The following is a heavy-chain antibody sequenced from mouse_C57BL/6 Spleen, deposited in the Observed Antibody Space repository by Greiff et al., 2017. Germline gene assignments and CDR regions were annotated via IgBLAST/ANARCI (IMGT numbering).Heavy chain of an antibody. CDR1: GYTFTSYW. V-gene: IGHV1-64*01. CDR3: ARGYDGYYVGY. D-gene: IGHD2-3*01. Sequence: QVQLQQPGAELVKPGASVKLSCKASGYTFTSYWMHWVKQRPGQGLEWIGMIHPNSGSTNYNEKFKSKATLTVDKSSSTAYMQLGSLTSEDSAVYCCARGYDGYYVGYWGQGTTLTVSS. CDR2: IHPNSGST. J-gene: IGHJ2*01.